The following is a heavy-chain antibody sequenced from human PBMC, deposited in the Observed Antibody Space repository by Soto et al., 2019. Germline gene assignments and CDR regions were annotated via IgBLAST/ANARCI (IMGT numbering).Heavy chain of an antibody. V-gene: IGHV3-23*01. CDR2: ISGSGGST. D-gene: IGHD3-10*01. CDR3: AKTSGSYKTYYFDY. J-gene: IGHJ4*02. Sequence: GGSLRLSCAASGFTFSSYAMSWVRQAPGKGLEWVSAISGSGGSTYYADSVKGRFTISRDNSKNTLYLQMNSLRAEDTAVYHCAKTSGSYKTYYFDYWGQGTLVTVSS. CDR1: GFTFSSYA.